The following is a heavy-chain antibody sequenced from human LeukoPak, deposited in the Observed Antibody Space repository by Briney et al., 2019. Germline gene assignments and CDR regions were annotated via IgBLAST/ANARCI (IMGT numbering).Heavy chain of an antibody. CDR3: AREILAPGKTHDY. V-gene: IGHV3-74*01. Sequence: PGGSLRLSCAASGFTFSSYSMNWVRQAPGKGLEWVSRINDDGSATFYADSVKGRFTISRDNAKNTLFLQMSSLRAEDTAVYFCAREILAPGKTHDYWGQGTLVIVSS. CDR2: INDDGSAT. J-gene: IGHJ4*02. CDR1: GFTFSSYS.